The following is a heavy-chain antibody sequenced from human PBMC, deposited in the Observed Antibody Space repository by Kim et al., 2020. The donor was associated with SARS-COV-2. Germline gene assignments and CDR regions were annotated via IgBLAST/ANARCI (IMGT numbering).Heavy chain of an antibody. Sequence: ASVKVSCKVSGYTLTELSMHWVRQAPGKGLEWMGGFDPEDGETIYAQKFQGRVTMTEDTSTDTAYMELSSLRSEDTAVYYCATSTGVWRGYSATWFDPWGQGTLVTVSS. J-gene: IGHJ5*02. CDR2: FDPEDGET. V-gene: IGHV1-24*01. CDR1: GYTLTELS. D-gene: IGHD3-3*01. CDR3: ATSTGVWRGYSATWFDP.